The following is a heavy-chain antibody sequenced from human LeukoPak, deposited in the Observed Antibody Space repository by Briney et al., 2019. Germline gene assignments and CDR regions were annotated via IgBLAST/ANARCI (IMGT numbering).Heavy chain of an antibody. CDR2: IYYSGST. Sequence: PSETLSLTCTVSGGSISSSSYYWGWIRQPPGKGLEWIGSIYYSGSTYYNPSLKSRVTISVDTSKNQFSLKLSSVTAADTAVYYCARDYYGDYVAYFDYWGQGTLVTVSS. J-gene: IGHJ4*02. D-gene: IGHD4-17*01. CDR3: ARDYYGDYVAYFDY. V-gene: IGHV4-39*07. CDR1: GGSISSSSYY.